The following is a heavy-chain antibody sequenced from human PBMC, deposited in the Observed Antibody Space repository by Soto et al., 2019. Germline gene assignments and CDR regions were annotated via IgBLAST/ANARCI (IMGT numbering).Heavy chain of an antibody. CDR3: ARVPNYYETTGYFYFDT. CDR1: GESLSGYY. V-gene: IGHV4-34*01. J-gene: IGHJ4*02. CDR2: INHSATT. Sequence: PSETLSLTCGFYGESLSGYYFSLIRQSPGKGLEWIGEINHSATTNYNPSLKSRVAISVDTSKNQLSLKVNSVTAADTAVYYCARVPNYYETTGYFYFDTWGQGTLVTVSS. D-gene: IGHD3-22*01.